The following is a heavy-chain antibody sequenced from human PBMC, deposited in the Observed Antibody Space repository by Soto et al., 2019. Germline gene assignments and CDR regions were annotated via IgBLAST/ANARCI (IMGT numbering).Heavy chain of an antibody. CDR2: ISDSGGNT. D-gene: IGHD3-10*01. CDR1: GFTFSSYS. Sequence: GGSLRLSCAASGFTFSSYSMTWVRQAPGKGLEWVSGISDSGGNTWYADSVKGRFTISRDNSKNTPFLQMNSLRAEDTAVYFCSKWSGFGDAWGQGTLVTVSS. V-gene: IGHV3-23*01. CDR3: SKWSGFGDA. J-gene: IGHJ5*02.